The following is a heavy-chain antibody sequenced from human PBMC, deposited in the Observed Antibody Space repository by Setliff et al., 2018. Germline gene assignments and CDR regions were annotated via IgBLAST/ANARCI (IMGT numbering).Heavy chain of an antibody. J-gene: IGHJ4*02. CDR3: ARGSGTYASSSRVFHY. Sequence: GASVKVSCKASGYTFTTYTMNWVRQAPGQGLEWMGWINTNTGSPTYAQGFTGRFVFSLDTSVSTAYLQINSLEAEDTAVYYCARGSGTYASSSRVFHYWGQGTLVTVSS. CDR2: INTNTGSP. D-gene: IGHD6-6*01. CDR1: GYTFTTYT. V-gene: IGHV7-4-1*02.